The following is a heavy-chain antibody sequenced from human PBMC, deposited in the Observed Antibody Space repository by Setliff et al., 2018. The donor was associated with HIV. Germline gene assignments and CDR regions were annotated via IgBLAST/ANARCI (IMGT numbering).Heavy chain of an antibody. CDR1: GGSLSGYY. Sequence: SETLSLTCAVYGGSLSGYYWNWIRQPPGKGLEWVGEINLIGRTNYNPSLKSRVTISLDTSKNQFSLKLSSVTAADTAAYYCARGRHCMEGRCYPYYYSYYHYMDVWAKGTTVTVSS. D-gene: IGHD2-15*01. V-gene: IGHV4-34*01. CDR3: ARGRHCMEGRCYPYYYSYYHYMDV. CDR2: INLIGRT. J-gene: IGHJ6*03.